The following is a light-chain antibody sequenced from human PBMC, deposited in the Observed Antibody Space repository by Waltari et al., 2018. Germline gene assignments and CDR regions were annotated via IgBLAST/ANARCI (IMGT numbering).Light chain of an antibody. J-gene: IGLJ1*01. CDR1: SSAVGGYNY. CDR2: DVS. V-gene: IGLV2-14*03. Sequence: QSALTQPASVSGSPGQSLTISCTGTSSAVGGYNYVSWYQQHPGKDPKLMIYDVSNRPSGVSNRFSGSKSGNTASLTISGLQAEDEADYYCSSYTSSSTYVFGTGTKVTVL. CDR3: SSYTSSSTYV.